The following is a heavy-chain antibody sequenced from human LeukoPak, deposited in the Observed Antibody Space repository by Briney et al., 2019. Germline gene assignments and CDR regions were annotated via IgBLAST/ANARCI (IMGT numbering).Heavy chain of an antibody. V-gene: IGHV3-53*01. CDR2: IYSGGST. CDR3: AKEERSSSGWPFDY. D-gene: IGHD6-19*01. J-gene: IGHJ4*02. CDR1: GFTVSSNY. Sequence: GGSLRLSCAASGFTVSSNYMSWVRQAPGKGLEWVSVIYSGGSTYYADSVKGRFTISRHNSKNTLYLQMNSLRAEDTAVYYCAKEERSSSGWPFDYWGQGTLVTVSS.